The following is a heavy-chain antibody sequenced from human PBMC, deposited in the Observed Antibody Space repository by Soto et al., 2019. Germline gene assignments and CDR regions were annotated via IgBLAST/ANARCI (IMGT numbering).Heavy chain of an antibody. CDR1: GGTFSSYA. J-gene: IGHJ5*02. Sequence: ASVKVSCKASGGTFSSYAVSWVRQAPGNGNTKYSQKFQGRVTITRDTSASTAYMELSSLRSEDTAVYYCARVPIVVVPAAIAWFDPWGQGTLVTVSS. CDR3: ARVPIVVVPAAIAWFDP. V-gene: IGHV1-3*01. CDR2: GNGNT. D-gene: IGHD2-2*01.